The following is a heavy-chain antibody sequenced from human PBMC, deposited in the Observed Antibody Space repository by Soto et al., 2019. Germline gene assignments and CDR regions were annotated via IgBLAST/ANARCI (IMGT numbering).Heavy chain of an antibody. V-gene: IGHV4-59*08. CDR2: VYYAGTT. CDR3: AKLGGYYQALDT. CDR1: GGAITSNY. D-gene: IGHD3-22*01. Sequence: SDTLALTCSVSGGAITSNYANWILQSPGKGLEWIGYVYYAGTTTYNPSLKSRVTISVDMSRNQVSLKLTSVTAADTAVYYCAKLGGYYQALDTWGQGTLVTVS. J-gene: IGHJ5*02.